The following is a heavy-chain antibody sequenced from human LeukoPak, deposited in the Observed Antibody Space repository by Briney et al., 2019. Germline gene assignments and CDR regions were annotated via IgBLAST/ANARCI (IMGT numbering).Heavy chain of an antibody. CDR1: GGTFSSYA. Sequence: GSSVKVSCKASGGTFSSYAISWVRQAPGQGLEWMGGIIPIFGTANYAQKFQGRVTITADKSTSTAYMELSRLRSDDTAVYYCARPSMHSGYEFDYWGQGTLVTVSS. CDR2: IIPIFGTA. J-gene: IGHJ4*02. D-gene: IGHD5-12*01. CDR3: ARPSMHSGYEFDY. V-gene: IGHV1-69*06.